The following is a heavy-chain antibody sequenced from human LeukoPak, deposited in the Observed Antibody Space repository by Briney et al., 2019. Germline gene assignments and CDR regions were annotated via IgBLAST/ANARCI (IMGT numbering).Heavy chain of an antibody. J-gene: IGHJ6*02. CDR1: GGSISSYY. D-gene: IGHD2-15*01. Sequence: SETLSLPFPVSGGSISSYYWSWIRPPPGKGLEWIGYIYYSGSTNYNPSLKSRVTISVDTSKNQFSLKLSSVTAADTAVYYCARAGGSHYYYGMDVWGQGTTVTVSS. CDR3: ARAGGSHYYYGMDV. V-gene: IGHV4-59*01. CDR2: IYYSGST.